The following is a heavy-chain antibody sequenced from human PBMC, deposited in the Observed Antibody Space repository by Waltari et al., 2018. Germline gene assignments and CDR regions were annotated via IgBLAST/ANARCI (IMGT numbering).Heavy chain of an antibody. D-gene: IGHD3-10*01. Sequence: QVQLKQWGAGTLKPSDTLSLTCGVYGGSFSGYPWTWVRQSPGKGLEWIGEINKGGVTNYSPSLKSRVTISVDASKNQFSLFVRSVTAADTAVYYCARGGVPDYYGSGSPYRNWFDPWGQGTLVTVSS. CDR3: ARGGVPDYYGSGSPYRNWFDP. CDR1: GGSFSGYP. CDR2: INKGGVT. J-gene: IGHJ5*02. V-gene: IGHV4-34*02.